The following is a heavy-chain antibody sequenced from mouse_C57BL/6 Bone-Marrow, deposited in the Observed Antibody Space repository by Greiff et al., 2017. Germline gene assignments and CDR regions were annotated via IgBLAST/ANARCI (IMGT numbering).Heavy chain of an antibody. CDR3: ARRETYCGLWCAY. J-gene: IGHJ3*01. CDR1: GYTFTSYW. V-gene: IGHV1-55*01. D-gene: IGHD1-1*02. CDR2: IYPGSGST. Sequence: QVQLQQPGAELVKPGASVKMSCKASGYTFTSYWITWVKQRPGQGLEWIGDIYPGSGSTNYNEKFKSKATLTVDTSSSTAYMQLSSLTSEDSAVYYCARRETYCGLWCAYWGQGTLVTVSA.